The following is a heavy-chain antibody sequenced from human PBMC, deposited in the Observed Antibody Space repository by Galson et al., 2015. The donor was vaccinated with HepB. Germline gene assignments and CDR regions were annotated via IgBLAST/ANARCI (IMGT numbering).Heavy chain of an antibody. Sequence: SLRLSCAASGFTFSSYSMNWVRQAPGKGLEWVSSISSSSSYIYYADSVKGRFTISRDNAKNSLYLQMNSLRAEDTAVYYCARDAIVATPRDDAFGIWGQGTMVTVSS. D-gene: IGHD5-12*01. CDR1: GFTFSSYS. V-gene: IGHV3-21*01. CDR2: ISSSSSYI. J-gene: IGHJ3*02. CDR3: ARDAIVATPRDDAFGI.